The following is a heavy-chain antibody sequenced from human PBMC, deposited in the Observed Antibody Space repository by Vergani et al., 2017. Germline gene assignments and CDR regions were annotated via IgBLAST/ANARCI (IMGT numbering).Heavy chain of an antibody. J-gene: IGHJ4*02. CDR2: ISGSGVSA. CDR3: AKQYFVSGNYLFDY. D-gene: IGHD3-10*01. CDR1: GFTFSYYA. V-gene: IGHV3-23*01. Sequence: EVQLLESGGGFVQPGGSLRLSCAASGFTFSYYAMNWVRQAPGKGLECVSGISGSGVSAYYTDSVKGRFTISRDNSKNMLFLQMNNLRTEDTAIYYCAKQYFVSGNYLFDYWGQGTLVTVSS.